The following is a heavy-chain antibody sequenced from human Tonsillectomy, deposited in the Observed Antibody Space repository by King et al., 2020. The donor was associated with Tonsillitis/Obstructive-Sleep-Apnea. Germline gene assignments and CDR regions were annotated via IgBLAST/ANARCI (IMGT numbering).Heavy chain of an antibody. D-gene: IGHD2-2*01. J-gene: IGHJ2*01. V-gene: IGHV4-31*03. Sequence: QLQESGPGLVKPSQTLSLTCTVSGGSISSGGYYWSWIRQHPGKGLEWIGYIYYSGSTYYNPSLKSRVTISVDTSKNQFSLKLSSVTAADTAVYYCARGGIGSRTSCYFFELWGRGTLGPVPS. CDR2: IYYSGST. CDR3: ARGGIGSRTSCYFFEL. CDR1: GGSISSGGYY.